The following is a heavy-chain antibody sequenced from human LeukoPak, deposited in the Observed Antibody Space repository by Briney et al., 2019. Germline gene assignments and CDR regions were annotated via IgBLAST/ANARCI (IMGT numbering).Heavy chain of an antibody. J-gene: IGHJ4*02. Sequence: VASVKVSCKASGYTFTGYYMHWVRQAPGQGLEWMGRINPNSGGTNYAQKFQGRVTMTEDTSTDTAYMELSSLRSEDTAVYYCATGGAAMADYWGQGTLVTVSS. V-gene: IGHV1-2*06. CDR1: GYTFTGYY. CDR2: INPNSGGT. CDR3: ATGGAAMADY. D-gene: IGHD5-18*01.